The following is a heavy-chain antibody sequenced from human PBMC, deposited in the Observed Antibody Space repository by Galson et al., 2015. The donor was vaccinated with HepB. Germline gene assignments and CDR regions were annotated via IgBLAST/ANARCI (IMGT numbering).Heavy chain of an antibody. CDR2: IKSKTDGGTT. Sequence: SLRLSCAASGFTFSNAWMSWVRQAPGKGLEWVGRIKSKTDGGTTDYAAPVKGRFTISRDDSKNTLYLQMNSLKTEDTAVYYCTTEVGYDYVWGSYRSEYWGQGTLVTVSS. CDR1: GFTFSNAW. J-gene: IGHJ4*02. V-gene: IGHV3-15*01. CDR3: TTEVGYDYVWGSYRSEY. D-gene: IGHD3-16*02.